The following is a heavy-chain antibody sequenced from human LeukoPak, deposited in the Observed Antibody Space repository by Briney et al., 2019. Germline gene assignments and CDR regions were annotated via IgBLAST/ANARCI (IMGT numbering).Heavy chain of an antibody. V-gene: IGHV1-69*04. D-gene: IGHD6-13*01. J-gene: IGHJ3*02. CDR2: IIPILGIA. Sequence: SVKVSCKASGGTFSGYAISRVRQAPGQGLEWTGRIIPILGIANYAQKFQGRVTITADKSTSTAYMELSSLRSEDTAVYYCARDLGIAAAGRAFDIWGQGTMVTVSS. CDR3: ARDLGIAAAGRAFDI. CDR1: GGTFSGYA.